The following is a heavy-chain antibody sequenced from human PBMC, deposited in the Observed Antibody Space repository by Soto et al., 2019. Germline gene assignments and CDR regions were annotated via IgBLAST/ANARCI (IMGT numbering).Heavy chain of an antibody. CDR1: GFTFSSYD. D-gene: IGHD4-17*01. CDR2: IGTAGDT. V-gene: IGHV3-13*01. CDR3: ARAPTNNYGDYPGAFDI. Sequence: GGSLRLSCAASGFTFSSYDMHWVRQATGKGLEWVSAIGTAGDTYYPGSVKGRFTISRENAKNSLYLQMNSLRAGDTAVYYCARAPTNNYGDYPGAFDIWGQGTMVTVSS. J-gene: IGHJ3*02.